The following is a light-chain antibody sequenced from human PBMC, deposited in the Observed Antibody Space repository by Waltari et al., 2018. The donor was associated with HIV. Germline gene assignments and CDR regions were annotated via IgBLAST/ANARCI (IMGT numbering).Light chain of an antibody. Sequence: QSALTQPASVSGSPGQTITISCTGTSSDVGVSNYVSWYQQHPGKAPKLIIFEVSIRPSGVSKRFSGSKSGNTASLPISGLQAEDDADYYCSSSTSSSTLIFGGGTKLTVL. CDR1: SSDVGVSNY. CDR3: SSSTSSSTLI. V-gene: IGLV2-14*01. CDR2: EVS. J-gene: IGLJ2*01.